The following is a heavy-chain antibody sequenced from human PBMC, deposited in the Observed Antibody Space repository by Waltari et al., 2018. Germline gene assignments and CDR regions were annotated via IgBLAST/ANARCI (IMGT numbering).Heavy chain of an antibody. CDR2: ASFDGSTT. CDR1: GFSLRHFG. Sequence: QVQLVESGGGVVQPGLSLSLSCAASGFSLRHFGMHWVRQAPGKGLEWVALASFDGSTTYYADSVRGRFTISRDNSKNTLYLDINTLRVDDTAIYYCAKDAFGNTYLDHWGQGTLVTVSS. J-gene: IGHJ5*02. CDR3: AKDAFGNTYLDH. V-gene: IGHV3-30*02. D-gene: IGHD3-10*01.